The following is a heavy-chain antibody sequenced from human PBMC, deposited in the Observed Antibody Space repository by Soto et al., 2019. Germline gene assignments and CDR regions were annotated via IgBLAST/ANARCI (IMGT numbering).Heavy chain of an antibody. Sequence: SETLSLTCAVYGGSFSGYYWSWIRQPPGKGLEWIGEINHSGSTNYNPSLKSRVTISVDTSKNQFSLKLSSVTAADTAVYYCARGNYIVVVPAAMWSYYYYGMDVWGQGTTVTVSS. D-gene: IGHD2-2*01. CDR1: GGSFSGYY. V-gene: IGHV4-34*01. CDR2: INHSGST. CDR3: ARGNYIVVVPAAMWSYYYYGMDV. J-gene: IGHJ6*02.